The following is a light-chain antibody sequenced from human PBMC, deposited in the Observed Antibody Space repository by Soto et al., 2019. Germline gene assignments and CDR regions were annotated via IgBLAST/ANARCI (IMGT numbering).Light chain of an antibody. CDR1: QSISSY. CDR3: HQRQYWPPIT. CDR2: AAS. Sequence: DSQMTQSPSSLSASVGDRVTITCRASQSISSYLNWYQQKPGKAPKLLIYAASSLQSGVPSRFSGSGFGTDFTLTISSLEPEDFAVYYCHQRQYWPPITFGQGTRLEIK. V-gene: IGKV1-39*01. J-gene: IGKJ5*01.